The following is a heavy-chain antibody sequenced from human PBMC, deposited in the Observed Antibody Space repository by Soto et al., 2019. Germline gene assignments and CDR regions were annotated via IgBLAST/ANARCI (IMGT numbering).Heavy chain of an antibody. CDR1: GYSFTNYW. CDR3: APPVWAASVSSSFGMDV. J-gene: IGHJ6*02. Sequence: PGESLKISCETSGYSFTNYWISWVRQMPGKGLEWMGRIDPSDSYTNYSPSFQGHVTISADKSINTAYLQWSSLKPSDTATYYCAPPVWAASVSSSFGMDVWGQGTLVTVSS. D-gene: IGHD3-16*01. CDR2: IDPSDSYT. V-gene: IGHV5-10-1*01.